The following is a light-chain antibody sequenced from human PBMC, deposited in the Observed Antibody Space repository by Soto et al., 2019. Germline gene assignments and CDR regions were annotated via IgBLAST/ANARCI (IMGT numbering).Light chain of an antibody. CDR1: QSVSSY. V-gene: IGKV3-11*01. CDR3: QQRSNWPLT. J-gene: IGKJ4*01. CDR2: DAS. Sequence: EIVLTQSPATRSLSPGERATLSCRASQSVSSYLAWYQQKPGQAPRLLIYDASNRATGIPARFSGSGSGTDFTLTISRLEPEDVAVYYCQQRSNWPLTFGGGTKVEMK.